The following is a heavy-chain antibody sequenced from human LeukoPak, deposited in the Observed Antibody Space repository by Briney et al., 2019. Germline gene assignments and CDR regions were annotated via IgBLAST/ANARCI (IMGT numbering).Heavy chain of an antibody. D-gene: IGHD3-10*01. J-gene: IGHJ4*02. Sequence: GGSLRLSCVASGFTFQSHAMSWVRQAPVKGLEWFSAISAAGRSSYHADSVKGRFTISRDISKNTLYLQMNSLRAEDTAVYYCARVAGSSNYFPDFWGQGTLVTVSS. CDR2: ISAAGRSS. V-gene: IGHV3-23*01. CDR3: ARVAGSSNYFPDF. CDR1: GFTFQSHA.